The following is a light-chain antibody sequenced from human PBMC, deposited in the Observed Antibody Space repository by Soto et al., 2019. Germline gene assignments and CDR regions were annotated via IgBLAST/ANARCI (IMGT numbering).Light chain of an antibody. CDR2: GAS. J-gene: IGKJ1*01. CDR3: QRYGSSPWT. V-gene: IGKV3-20*01. Sequence: DIVLTQSAGTLSLYPGERATLSCRASQSVSSSYLAWYQQKPGQAPRLLIYGASSRATGIPDRFSGSGSGTDFTLTISRLEPEDFAVYYCQRYGSSPWTFGQGTKVDIK. CDR1: QSVSSSY.